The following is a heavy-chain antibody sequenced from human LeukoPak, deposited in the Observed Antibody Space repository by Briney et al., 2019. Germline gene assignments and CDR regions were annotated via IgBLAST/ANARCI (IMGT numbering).Heavy chain of an antibody. CDR1: GYTFTGYY. CDR3: ARDYYGRSGYSRFDP. V-gene: IGHV1-2*02. J-gene: IGHJ5*02. D-gene: IGHD3-22*01. Sequence: GASVKVSCKASGYTFTGYYMHWVRQAPGQGLEWMGWINPSSGGTDYAQKFQGRVTMTRDTSISTVYMEVSRLRSDDTAVYYCARDYYGRSGYSRFDPWGQGTLVTASS. CDR2: INPSSGGT.